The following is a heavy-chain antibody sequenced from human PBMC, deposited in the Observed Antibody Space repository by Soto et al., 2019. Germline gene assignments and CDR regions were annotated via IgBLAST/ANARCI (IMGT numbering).Heavy chain of an antibody. V-gene: IGHV4-31*03. CDR2: IYYSGST. Sequence: QVQLQESGPGLVKPSQTLSLTCTVSGGSISSGGYYWSWIRQHPGKGLEWIGYIYYSGSTYYNPSLKSRVTISVDTSKNQFSLKLSSVTAADTAVYYCARAPGIVVVPAASKYYYYYGMDVWGQGTTVTVSS. CDR1: GGSISSGGYY. CDR3: ARAPGIVVVPAASKYYYYYGMDV. J-gene: IGHJ6*02. D-gene: IGHD2-2*01.